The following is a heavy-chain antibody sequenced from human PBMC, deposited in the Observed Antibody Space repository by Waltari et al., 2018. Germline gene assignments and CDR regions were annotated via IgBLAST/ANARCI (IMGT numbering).Heavy chain of an antibody. D-gene: IGHD6-19*01. Sequence: QLLESGGGWRQAGGSLRLSCAASGFTFRTHAMSWVRQAPGKGPEWVSGITSGGGDTYYTDSVRGRFTISRDNSKNTVYLQMNSLRHEDTAVYYCAKEIYRIGRPCFDYWGQGVRVTVSS. CDR2: ITSGGGDT. CDR3: AKEIYRIGRPCFDY. V-gene: IGHV3-23*01. CDR1: GFTFRTHA. J-gene: IGHJ4*02.